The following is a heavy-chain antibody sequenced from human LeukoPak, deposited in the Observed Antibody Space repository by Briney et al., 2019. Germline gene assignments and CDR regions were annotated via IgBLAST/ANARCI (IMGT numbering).Heavy chain of an antibody. CDR2: IYYSAST. CDR1: GGSINSSGYY. V-gene: IGHV4-39*07. Sequence: PSETLSLTCTVSGGSINSSGYYWGWIRQPPGKGLEWIGTIYYSASTYYNPSLKSRVTISVDTSKNQFSLKLSSVTAADTAVYYCASYVRGVDDAFDIWGQGTMVTVSS. J-gene: IGHJ3*02. CDR3: ASYVRGVDDAFDI. D-gene: IGHD3-10*01.